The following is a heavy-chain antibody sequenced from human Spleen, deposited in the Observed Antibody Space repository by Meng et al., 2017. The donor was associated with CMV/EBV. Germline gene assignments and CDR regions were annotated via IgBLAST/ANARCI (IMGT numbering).Heavy chain of an antibody. CDR2: ITWDGSNT. V-gene: IGHV3-43*01. CDR3: AKGLNHLQPS. D-gene: IGHD5/OR15-5a*01. Sequence: GESLKISCAASGFTFNAYAMHWVRQTPGKGLEWVSLITWDGSNTYYADSVEGRFTISRDNSKNSLFLQMNSLRIDDSGLYFCAKGLNHLQPSWGQGVLVTVSS. CDR1: GFTFNAYA. J-gene: IGHJ5*02.